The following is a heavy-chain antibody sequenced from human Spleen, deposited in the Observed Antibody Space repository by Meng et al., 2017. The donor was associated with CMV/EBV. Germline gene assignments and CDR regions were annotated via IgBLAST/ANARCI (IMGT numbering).Heavy chain of an antibody. CDR2: VYYSGST. V-gene: IGHV4-59*13. Sequence: SETLSLTCTVSGDSISTYYWSWIRQPPGKGLEWIGYVYYSGSTNYNPSLKSRVTISVDTSKNQLSLNVTSVTAADTAVYYCARQFSGFGTIDFWGQGTLVTVSS. J-gene: IGHJ4*02. CDR3: ARQFSGFGTIDF. D-gene: IGHD5-12*01. CDR1: GDSISTYY.